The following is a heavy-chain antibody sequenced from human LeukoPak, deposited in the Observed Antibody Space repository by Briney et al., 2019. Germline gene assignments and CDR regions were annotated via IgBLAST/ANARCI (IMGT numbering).Heavy chain of an antibody. Sequence: GGSLRLSCAASGFTFSSYAMSWVRQAPGKGLEWVSGISGSGGRTYYADSVKGRFTISRDNSKNTLYLQMNSLRAEDTAVYYCAKAIPGIAVAGTGTFGYWGQGTLVTVSS. CDR2: ISGSGGRT. D-gene: IGHD6-19*01. CDR3: AKAIPGIAVAGTGTFGY. V-gene: IGHV3-23*01. J-gene: IGHJ4*02. CDR1: GFTFSSYA.